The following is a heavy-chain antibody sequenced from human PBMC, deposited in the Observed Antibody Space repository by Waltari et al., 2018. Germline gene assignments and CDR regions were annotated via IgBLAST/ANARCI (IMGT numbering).Heavy chain of an antibody. D-gene: IGHD5-18*01. Sequence: QVQLVQSGAEVKKPGSSVKVSCKASGGTFSSYAISWVRQAPGQGLEWMGRIIPIFGTANYAQKFQGRVTITADKSTSTAYMELSSLRSEDTAVYYCAREFSVDTAMVYRYYYYYYMDVWGKGTTVTISS. CDR2: IIPIFGTA. CDR3: AREFSVDTAMVYRYYYYYYMDV. J-gene: IGHJ6*03. V-gene: IGHV1-69*13. CDR1: GGTFSSYA.